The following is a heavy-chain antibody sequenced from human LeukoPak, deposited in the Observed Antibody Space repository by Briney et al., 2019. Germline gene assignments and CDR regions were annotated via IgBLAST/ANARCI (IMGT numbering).Heavy chain of an antibody. D-gene: IGHD3-10*01. J-gene: IGHJ6*02. Sequence: ASVKVSCKASGDTFTNYGISWVRQAPGQGLEWMGWISAYNGNTKYEQKLQGRVTMTTDTSTSTAYMGLRSLKSDDTAVYYCASGGTTSGIYYYYGMDVWGQGTTVIVSS. V-gene: IGHV1-18*01. CDR1: GDTFTNYG. CDR2: ISAYNGNT. CDR3: ASGGTTSGIYYYYGMDV.